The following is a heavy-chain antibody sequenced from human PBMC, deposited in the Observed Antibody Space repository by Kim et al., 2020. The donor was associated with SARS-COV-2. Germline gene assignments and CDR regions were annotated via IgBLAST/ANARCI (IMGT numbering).Heavy chain of an antibody. D-gene: IGHD2-2*01. CDR1: GGSFSGYY. J-gene: IGHJ6*02. CDR3: ARRRDDIVVVPAAPGNNGMDV. V-gene: IGHV4-34*01. Sequence: SETLSLTCAVYGGSFSGYYWSWIRQPPGKGLEWIGEINHSGSTNYNPSLKSRVTISVDTSKNQFSLKLSSVTAADTAVYYCARRRDDIVVVPAAPGNNGMDVWGQGTTVTVSS. CDR2: INHSGST.